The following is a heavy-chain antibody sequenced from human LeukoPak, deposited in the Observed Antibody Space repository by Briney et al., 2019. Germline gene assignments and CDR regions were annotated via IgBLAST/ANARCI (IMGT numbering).Heavy chain of an antibody. Sequence: ASVKVSCKASGYSFTKYAMQWVRQAPGQRLEWMGWINAGNGSPKYSQKFRGRVTISRDTSANIAYLELSSLRSEDTGIYYCARGSDPDYWGQGTLVTVSS. CDR1: GYSFTKYA. D-gene: IGHD3-10*01. CDR3: ARGSDPDY. V-gene: IGHV1-3*01. J-gene: IGHJ4*02. CDR2: INAGNGSP.